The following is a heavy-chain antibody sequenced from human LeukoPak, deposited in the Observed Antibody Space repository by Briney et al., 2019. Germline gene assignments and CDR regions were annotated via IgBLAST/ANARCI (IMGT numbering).Heavy chain of an antibody. J-gene: IGHJ4*02. V-gene: IGHV3-48*01. Sequence: PGGSLRLSCAASGFTFSSYSMNWVRQAPGKGLEWVSYISSSSSTIYYADSVKGRFTISRDNAKNSPYLQMNSLRAEDTAVYYCARENWSTKQLARYYFDYWGQGTLVTVSS. D-gene: IGHD6-6*01. CDR2: ISSSSSTI. CDR3: ARENWSTKQLARYYFDY. CDR1: GFTFSSYS.